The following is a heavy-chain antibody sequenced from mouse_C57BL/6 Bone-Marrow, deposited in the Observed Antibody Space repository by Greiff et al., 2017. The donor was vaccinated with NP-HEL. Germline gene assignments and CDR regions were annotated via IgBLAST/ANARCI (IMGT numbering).Heavy chain of an antibody. CDR1: GYTFTSYW. D-gene: IGHD1-1*01. J-gene: IGHJ2*01. CDR3: APITHFDY. CDR2: INPSSGYT. Sequence: QVQLQQSGAELAKPGASVKLSCKASGYTFTSYWMHWVKQRPGQGLEWIGYINPSSGYTKYNQKFKDKATLTADKSSSTAYVQLCSLTYEDSAVYYCAPITHFDYWGQGTTLTVSS. V-gene: IGHV1-7*01.